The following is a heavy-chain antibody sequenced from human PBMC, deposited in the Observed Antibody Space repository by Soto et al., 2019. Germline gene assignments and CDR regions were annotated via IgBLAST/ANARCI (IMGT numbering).Heavy chain of an antibody. CDR3: ARELGLGYCSSTSCPTQRGYYYYGMDF. CDR2: INPSGGST. J-gene: IGHJ6*02. D-gene: IGHD2-2*01. V-gene: IGHV1-46*01. Sequence: GASVKVSCKASGYTFTSYYMHWVRQAPGQGLEWMGIINPSGGSTSYAQKFQGRVTMTRDTSTSTVYMELSSLRSEDTAVYYCARELGLGYCSSTSCPTQRGYYYYGMDFWGQGTTVTVSS. CDR1: GYTFTSYY.